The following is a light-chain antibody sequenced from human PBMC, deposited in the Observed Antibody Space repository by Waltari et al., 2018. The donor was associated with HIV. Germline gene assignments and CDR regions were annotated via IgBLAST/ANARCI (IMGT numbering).Light chain of an antibody. CDR2: NNN. CDR1: SSNIGRET. Sequence: QSVLTQPPSASGTPGQRVTISCSGGSSNIGRETVNWYQHLPGTAPKLLIYNNNRRPSGVPDRFSGSKSGTSASLAISGLQSEDEADYYCASWDGSLNGWVFGGGTKLTVL. CDR3: ASWDGSLNGWV. V-gene: IGLV1-44*01. J-gene: IGLJ3*02.